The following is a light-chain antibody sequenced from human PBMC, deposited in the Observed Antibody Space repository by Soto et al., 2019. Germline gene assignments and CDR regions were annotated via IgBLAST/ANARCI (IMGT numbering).Light chain of an antibody. Sequence: EIVMTQSPATLSVSPGERATLSCRASQSVSNNLAWYQKKPGQDPRLLIYGASTRATGIPARFSVSGSGTEFTLTVSSLQSEDFAFYYCQQYNNWWTFGQGTRVDLK. CDR2: GAS. J-gene: IGKJ1*01. V-gene: IGKV3-15*01. CDR1: QSVSNN. CDR3: QQYNNWWT.